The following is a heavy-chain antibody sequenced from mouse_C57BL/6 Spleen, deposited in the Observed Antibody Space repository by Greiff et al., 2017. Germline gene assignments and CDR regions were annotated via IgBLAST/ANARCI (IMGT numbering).Heavy chain of an antibody. D-gene: IGHD4-1*01. J-gene: IGHJ2*01. CDR1: GYAFSSSW. CDR2: IYPGDGDT. V-gene: IGHV1-82*01. Sequence: QVQLQQSGPELVKPGASVKISCKASGYAFSSSWMNWVKQRPGKGLEWIGRIYPGDGDTNYNGKFKGKATLTADKSSSTAYMQLSSLTSEDSAVYFCASGGNWEGPAYFDSWGKGTTLTVSS. CDR3: ASGGNWEGPAYFDS.